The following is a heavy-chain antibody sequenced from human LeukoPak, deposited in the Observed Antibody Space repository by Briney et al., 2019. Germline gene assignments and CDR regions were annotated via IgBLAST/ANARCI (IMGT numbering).Heavy chain of an antibody. CDR1: GGSISSYY. V-gene: IGHV4-59*01. J-gene: IGHJ5*02. CDR3: ARGRYCSSTSCYGFDP. CDR2: IYYSGST. D-gene: IGHD2-2*01. Sequence: SETLSLTCTVSGGSISSYYWSWIRQPPGTGLEWIGYIYYSGSTNYNPSLKSRVTISVDTSKNQFSLKLSSVTAADTAVYYCARGRYCSSTSCYGFDPWGQGTLVTVSS.